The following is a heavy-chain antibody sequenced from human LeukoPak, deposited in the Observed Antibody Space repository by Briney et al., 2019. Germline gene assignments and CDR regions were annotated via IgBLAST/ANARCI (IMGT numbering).Heavy chain of an antibody. CDR1: GGSISSGDYY. CDR2: IYYSGST. J-gene: IGHJ4*02. V-gene: IGHV4-30-4*08. Sequence: PSETLSLTCTVSGGSISSGDYYWSWIRQPPGKGLEWIGYIYYSGSTYYNPSLKSRVTITVDTSKNQFSLKLSSVTAADTAVYYCARLNWNDYFDSWGPGTLVTVSS. CDR3: ARLNWNDYFDS. D-gene: IGHD1-1*01.